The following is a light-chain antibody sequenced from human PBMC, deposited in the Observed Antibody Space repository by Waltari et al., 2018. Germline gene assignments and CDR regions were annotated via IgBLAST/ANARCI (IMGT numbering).Light chain of an antibody. V-gene: IGLV2-23*02. CDR1: SSDLGSHNI. CDR3: CSYAGSSTLDVV. Sequence: QSALTQPASVSGSPGQSITISCTGTSSDLGSHNIFSWYQQHPGKAPNLMIYEVSKRPSGVANRFSGSKSGNRASLTISGRQAEDEADYYCCSYAGSSTLDVVFGGGTKLTVL. J-gene: IGLJ2*01. CDR2: EVS.